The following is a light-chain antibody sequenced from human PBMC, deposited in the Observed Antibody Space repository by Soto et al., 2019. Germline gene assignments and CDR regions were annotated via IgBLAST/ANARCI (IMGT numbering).Light chain of an antibody. Sequence: DIQMTQSPSTLSASVGDRVIITCRASQTINTWLAWYQQKPGKAPKLLIYKASSLESGVPSRFSGSGSGTEFTLPISSLQPDDSATYYCQQYNGNWWTFGQGTKVEVK. CDR3: QQYNGNWWT. CDR1: QTINTW. CDR2: KAS. J-gene: IGKJ1*01. V-gene: IGKV1-5*03.